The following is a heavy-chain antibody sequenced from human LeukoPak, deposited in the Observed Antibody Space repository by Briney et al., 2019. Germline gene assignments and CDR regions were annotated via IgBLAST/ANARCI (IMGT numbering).Heavy chain of an antibody. CDR1: GGTFSSSA. CDR3: ARGEPVEYHGFWSGSRNYYGMDV. J-gene: IGHJ6*02. D-gene: IGHD3-3*01. CDR2: IIPIFGTP. Sequence: GASVKVSCKTSGGTFSSSAVSWVRQAPGQGLEWMGGIIPIFGTPNYAPKFLGRVTITADESTSTGYMELTSLRSEDTAVYYCARGEPVEYHGFWSGSRNYYGMDVWGQGTTVTVPS. V-gene: IGHV1-69*13.